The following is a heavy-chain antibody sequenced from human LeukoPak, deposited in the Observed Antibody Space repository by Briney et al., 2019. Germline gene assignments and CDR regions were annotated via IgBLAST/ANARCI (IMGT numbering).Heavy chain of an antibody. J-gene: IGHJ4*02. CDR1: GGSISSSCYY. CDR2: IYYSGST. Sequence: SETLSLTCTVSGGSISSSCYYWGWIRQPPGKGLEWIGSIYYSGSTYYNPSLKSRVTISVDTSKNQFSLKLSSVTAADTAVYYCASELRYPRQFDYWGQGTLVTVSS. CDR3: ASELRYPRQFDY. V-gene: IGHV4-39*07. D-gene: IGHD3-9*01.